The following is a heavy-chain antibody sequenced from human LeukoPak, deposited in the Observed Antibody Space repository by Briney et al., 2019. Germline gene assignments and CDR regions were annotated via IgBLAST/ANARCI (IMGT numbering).Heavy chain of an antibody. J-gene: IGHJ6*02. V-gene: IGHV5-51*01. Sequence: GESLKISCKGSGYSFTSYWIGWVRQMPGKGLEWMGIIYPGDSDTRYSPSFQGQVTISADKSISTAYLQWSSLKASDTAMYYCARAAITMVRGVPYYYYGMDVWGQATTVTVSS. CDR3: ARAAITMVRGVPYYYYGMDV. D-gene: IGHD3-10*01. CDR1: GYSFTSYW. CDR2: IYPGDSDT.